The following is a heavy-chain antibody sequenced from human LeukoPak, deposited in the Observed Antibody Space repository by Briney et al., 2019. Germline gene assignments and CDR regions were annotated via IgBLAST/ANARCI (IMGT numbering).Heavy chain of an antibody. J-gene: IGHJ4*02. V-gene: IGHV3-74*01. CDR3: AREAEEMATIRVRYFDY. CDR1: GFTFSSYW. Sequence: QTGGSLRLACAASGFTFSSYWMHWVRQAPGKGLVWVSRINSDGSSTSYADSVKGRFTISRDNAKNTLYLQMNSLRAEDTAVYYCAREAEEMATIRVRYFDYWGQGTLVTVSS. D-gene: IGHD5-24*01. CDR2: INSDGSST.